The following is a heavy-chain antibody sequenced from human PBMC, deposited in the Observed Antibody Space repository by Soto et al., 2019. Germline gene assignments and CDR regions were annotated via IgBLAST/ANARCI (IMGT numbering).Heavy chain of an antibody. J-gene: IGHJ6*02. CDR2: ISYDGSNK. D-gene: IGHD2-15*01. CDR1: GFTFSSYG. Sequence: QVQLVESGGGVVQPGRSLRLSCAASGFTFSSYGMHWVRQAPGKGLEWVAVISYDGSNKYYADSVKGRFTISRDNSKNTLYLQMNSLRAEDTAVYYCAKDLVGVRGGGMDVWGQGTTVTVSS. CDR3: AKDLVGVRGGGMDV. V-gene: IGHV3-30*18.